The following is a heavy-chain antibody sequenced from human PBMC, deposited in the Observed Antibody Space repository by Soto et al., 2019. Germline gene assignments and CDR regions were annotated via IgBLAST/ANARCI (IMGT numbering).Heavy chain of an antibody. D-gene: IGHD3-10*01. CDR3: APTHAALWFGELLKNYYYYMDV. Sequence: QITLKESGPTLVKPTQTLTLTCTFSGFSLSTSGEGVGWIRQPPGKALEWLALIYWDDDKRYSPSLKSRLTITKDTTKNQVVLTMTNMDPVDTATYYCAPTHAALWFGELLKNYYYYMDVWGNGTTVTVSS. CDR2: IYWDDDK. V-gene: IGHV2-5*02. J-gene: IGHJ6*03. CDR1: GFSLSTSGEG.